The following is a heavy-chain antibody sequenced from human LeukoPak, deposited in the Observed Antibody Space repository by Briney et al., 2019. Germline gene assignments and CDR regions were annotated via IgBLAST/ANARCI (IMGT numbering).Heavy chain of an antibody. CDR3: AREATIFGVVPEGFDY. D-gene: IGHD3-3*01. Sequence: GGSLRLSCAASGFTFSSYAMSWVRQAPGKGLEWLSYISSGSHTIYYADSVKGRFTISRDNAQKTLFLEMNALRAEDTAVYYCAREATIFGVVPEGFDYWGQGTLVTVSS. J-gene: IGHJ4*02. CDR1: GFTFSSYA. V-gene: IGHV3-48*04. CDR2: ISSGSHTI.